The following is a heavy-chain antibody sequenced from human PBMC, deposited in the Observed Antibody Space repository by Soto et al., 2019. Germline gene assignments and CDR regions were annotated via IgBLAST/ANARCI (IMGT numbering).Heavy chain of an antibody. CDR3: VRAREDSRYGVAG. Sequence: QAQLVQSGADVKKPGASVKVSCKASGYSFTDHYMHWVRQAPGQGLEWLGWINPNTGVTHFAQKVQGWQKMARETSINRACAELPTLKSECTAVYDCVRAREDSRYGVAGWGQGNTVNVSS. J-gene: IGHJ6*01. CDR1: GYSFTDHY. D-gene: IGHD1-26*01. V-gene: IGHV1-2*04. CDR2: INPNTGVT.